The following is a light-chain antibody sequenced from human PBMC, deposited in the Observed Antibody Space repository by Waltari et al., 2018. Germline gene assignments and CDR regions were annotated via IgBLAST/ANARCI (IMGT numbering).Light chain of an antibody. CDR3: QQYYSTPQT. CDR2: WAS. CDR1: QSVLYSSNNKNY. J-gene: IGKJ1*01. Sequence: DIVMTQSPDSLAVSLGERATTNCKSSQSVLYSSNNKNYLAWYQQKPGRPPKLLIYWASTRESGVPDRFSGSGSGTDFPLTISSLQAEDVAVYYCQQYYSTPQTFGQGTKVEIK. V-gene: IGKV4-1*01.